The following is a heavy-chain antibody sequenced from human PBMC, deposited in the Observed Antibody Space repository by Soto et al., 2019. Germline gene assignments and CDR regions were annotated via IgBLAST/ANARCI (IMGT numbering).Heavy chain of an antibody. Sequence: VSVKVSWQASGYTFTSYGIHWVRQSPGQRLEWMGWINDANGDTKYSQKLQGRVTMTTDTSTSTAYMELRSLRSDDTAVYYGARTYDSSGYYPYWGQGTIVSLSS. D-gene: IGHD3-22*01. CDR3: ARTYDSSGYYPY. J-gene: IGHJ4*02. V-gene: IGHV1-3*01. CDR1: GYTFTSYG. CDR2: INDANGDT.